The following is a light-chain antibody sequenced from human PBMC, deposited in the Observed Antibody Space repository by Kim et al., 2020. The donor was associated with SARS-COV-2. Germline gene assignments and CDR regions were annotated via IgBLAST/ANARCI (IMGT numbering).Light chain of an antibody. CDR2: EVS. CDR1: SSDVGSYNL. Sequence: QSALTQPASVSGSHGQSITISCTGTSSDVGSYNLVSCYQQHPGKAPKVMIYEVSKRPSGVSNRFSVSKSGNTASLTISGLQAEDEADYYCCSYAGSSTPYAFGTGTKVTVL. J-gene: IGLJ1*01. CDR3: CSYAGSSTPYA. V-gene: IGLV2-23*02.